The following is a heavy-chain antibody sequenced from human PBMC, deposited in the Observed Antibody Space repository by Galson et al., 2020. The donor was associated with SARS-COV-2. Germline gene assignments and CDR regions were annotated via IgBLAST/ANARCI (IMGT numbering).Heavy chain of an antibody. CDR3: AKDLTGYVQTIYDAFDI. Sequence: GGSLRLSCAASGFTFSSYAMSWVRQAPGKGLEWVSAISGSGGSTYYADSVKGRFTISRDNSKNTLYLQMNSLRAEDTAVYYCAKDLTGYVQTIYDAFDIWGQGTMVTVSS. D-gene: IGHD5-12*01. CDR2: ISGSGGST. V-gene: IGHV3-23*01. J-gene: IGHJ3*02. CDR1: GFTFSSYA.